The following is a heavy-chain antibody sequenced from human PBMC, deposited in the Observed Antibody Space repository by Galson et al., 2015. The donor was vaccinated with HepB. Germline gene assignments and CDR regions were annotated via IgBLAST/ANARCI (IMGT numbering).Heavy chain of an antibody. D-gene: IGHD2-2*01. Sequence: PALVTPTQTLTLTCTFSGFSLRTSGVGVGWIRQPPGKALEWLALIYWDDDKRYSPYLKSRLTITKDTSKNQVVLTMTNMDPVDTATYYCAHRRGICSSTSCSVLSNWFDPWGQGTLVTVSS. CDR2: IYWDDDK. CDR3: AHRRGICSSTSCSVLSNWFDP. J-gene: IGHJ5*02. CDR1: GFSLRTSGVG. V-gene: IGHV2-5*02.